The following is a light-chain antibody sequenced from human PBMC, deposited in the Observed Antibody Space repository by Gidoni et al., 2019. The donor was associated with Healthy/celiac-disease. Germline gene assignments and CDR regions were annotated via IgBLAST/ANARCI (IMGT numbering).Light chain of an antibody. CDR2: AAS. Sequence: AIRMTQSPSSLSASTGDRVTITCRASQGISSYLAWYQQKPGKAPKLLIYAASTLQSVVPSRFSVSGSGTDFTLTISCLQSEDFATYYCQQYYSYPRTFGQGTKVEIK. CDR1: QGISSY. CDR3: QQYYSYPRT. J-gene: IGKJ1*01. V-gene: IGKV1-8*01.